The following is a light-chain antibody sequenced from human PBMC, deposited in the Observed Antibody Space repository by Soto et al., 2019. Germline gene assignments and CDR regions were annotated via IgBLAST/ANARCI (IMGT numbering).Light chain of an antibody. CDR1: QSVLYTSNNKNY. J-gene: IGKJ2*01. Sequence: DIVMTQSPDSLAVSLGERATINCKSSQSVLYTSNNKNYLSWYQQKPGQPPKLLISWASTRESGVPDRFSGSGSGTDFTLAINSLQAEDAAVYYCQQYSKWPSYTFGQGTKLEIK. CDR3: QQYSKWPSYT. CDR2: WAS. V-gene: IGKV4-1*01.